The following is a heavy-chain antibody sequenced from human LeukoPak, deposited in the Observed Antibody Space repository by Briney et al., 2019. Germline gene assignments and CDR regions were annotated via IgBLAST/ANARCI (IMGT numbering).Heavy chain of an antibody. Sequence: LGGSLRLSCAASGFTFSNYAMSWVRQAPGRRLEWVSAINAGDFSTYYADSVKGRFTISRDNAKNSLYLQMNSLRAEDTAVYYCARDKVYYYDSSGFPGRNAFDIWGQGTMVTVSS. D-gene: IGHD3-22*01. V-gene: IGHV3-23*01. J-gene: IGHJ3*02. CDR3: ARDKVYYYDSSGFPGRNAFDI. CDR1: GFTFSNYA. CDR2: INAGDFST.